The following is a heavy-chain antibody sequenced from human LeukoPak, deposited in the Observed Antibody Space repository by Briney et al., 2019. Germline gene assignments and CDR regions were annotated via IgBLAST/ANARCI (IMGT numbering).Heavy chain of an antibody. V-gene: IGHV4-38-2*02. CDR2: IYHSGST. Sequence: SETLSLTCTVSAYSITSGYYWGWIRQPPGKGLEWIASIYHSGSTYYNPSLRSRVTISVDTSKNQFSLKLSSVTAADTAVYFCARPPDFYDTWYFDLWGRGTLVTVSS. J-gene: IGHJ2*01. CDR3: ARPPDFYDTWYFDL. D-gene: IGHD3-22*01. CDR1: AYSITSGYY.